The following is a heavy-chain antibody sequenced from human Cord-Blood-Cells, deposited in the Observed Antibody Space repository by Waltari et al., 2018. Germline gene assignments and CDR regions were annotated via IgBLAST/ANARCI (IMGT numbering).Heavy chain of an antibody. CDR3: ARHQGDSRGYFDL. CDR2: INHRGST. Sequence: QVQLQQWGAGLLKPSETLSLTCAVYGGSFSGYYWSWIRQPPGKGLEWIGEINHRGSTNYNRSLKSRVTISVDTSKNQFSLKLSAVTAADTAVYYCARHQGDSRGYFDLWGRGTLVTVSS. CDR1: GGSFSGYY. D-gene: IGHD3-16*01. V-gene: IGHV4-34*01. J-gene: IGHJ2*01.